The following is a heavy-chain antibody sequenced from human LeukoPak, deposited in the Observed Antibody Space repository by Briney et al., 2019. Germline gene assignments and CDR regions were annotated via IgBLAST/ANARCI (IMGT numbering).Heavy chain of an antibody. J-gene: IGHJ4*02. V-gene: IGHV4-38-2*01. CDR2: IYHSGST. Sequence: PSETLSLTCAVSGYSISSGYYWGWIRQPPGKGLEWIGSIYHSGSTYYNPSLKGRVTISVDTSKNQFSLKLSSVTAADTAVYYCARRGNSPEYYFDYWGQGTLVTVSS. CDR3: ARRGNSPEYYFDY. CDR1: GYSISSGYY. D-gene: IGHD4-23*01.